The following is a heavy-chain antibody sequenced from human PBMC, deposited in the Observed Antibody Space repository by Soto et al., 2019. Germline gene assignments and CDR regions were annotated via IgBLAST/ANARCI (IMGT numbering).Heavy chain of an antibody. CDR3: ARGSLHCGGDCYNDY. J-gene: IGHJ4*02. D-gene: IGHD2-21*02. Sequence: ASVKVSCKASGGTFSSYAISWVRQAPGQGLEWMGGIIPSGGSSSYAQKFQGRVTMTRDTSTSTVYMELSSLRSEDTAVYYCARGSLHCGGDCYNDYWGQGTLVTVSS. V-gene: IGHV1-46*01. CDR2: IIPSGGSS. CDR1: GGTFSSYA.